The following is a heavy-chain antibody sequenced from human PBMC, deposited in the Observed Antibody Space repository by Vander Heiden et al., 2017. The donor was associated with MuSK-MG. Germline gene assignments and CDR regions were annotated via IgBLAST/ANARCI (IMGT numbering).Heavy chain of an antibody. CDR2: IIPILGIA. J-gene: IGHJ4*02. Sequence: QVQLVQSGAEVKKPGSSVKVSCKASGGPFSSYAISWVRQAPGQGLEWMGGIIPILGIANYEQKFQGRVTITADESTSTAYMEMSSLRSEDTAVYYCAREVITSCGVVIRRFDYWGQGTLVTVSS. CDR1: GGPFSSYA. V-gene: IGHV1-69*04. CDR3: AREVITSCGVVIRRFDY. D-gene: IGHD3-3*01.